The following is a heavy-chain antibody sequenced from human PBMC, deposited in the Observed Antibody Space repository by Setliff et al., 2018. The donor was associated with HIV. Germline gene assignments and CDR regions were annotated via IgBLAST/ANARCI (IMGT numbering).Heavy chain of an antibody. CDR3: ARAVHRPSIYYYVFDY. V-gene: IGHV4-4*02. D-gene: IGHD3-22*01. J-gene: IGHJ4*02. CDR1: GGSISSDNW. Sequence: PSETLSLTCAVSGGSISSDNWWNWVRQPPGKGLECIGEICHSGSTNYNPSLKSRVTISGDKSKNHFSLKVSSVTAADTAVYYCARAVHRPSIYYYVFDYWGQGPLVTVSS. CDR2: ICHSGST.